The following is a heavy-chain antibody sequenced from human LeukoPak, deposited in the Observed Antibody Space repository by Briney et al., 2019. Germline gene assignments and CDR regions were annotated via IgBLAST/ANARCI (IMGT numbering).Heavy chain of an antibody. Sequence: GGSLRLSCAASGFTFSSYAMRWVRQAPGKGLEWVSAISGSGGSTYYADSVKGRFTISRDNSKNTLYLQMNSLRAEDTAVYYCARAFVAATPVRWGQGTLVTVSS. CDR1: GFTFSSYA. CDR2: ISGSGGST. J-gene: IGHJ4*02. V-gene: IGHV3-23*01. CDR3: ARAFVAATPVR. D-gene: IGHD2-15*01.